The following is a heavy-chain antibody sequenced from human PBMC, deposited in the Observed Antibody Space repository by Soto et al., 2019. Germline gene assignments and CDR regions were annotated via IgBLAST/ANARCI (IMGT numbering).Heavy chain of an antibody. CDR2: IYHSGST. D-gene: IGHD3-3*01. CDR3: ARGTDLRFLAFDP. V-gene: IGHV4-30-2*01. J-gene: IGHJ5*02. Sequence: ASETLSLTCAVSGGSISSGGYSWSWIRQPPGKGLEWIGYIYHSGSTYYNPSLKSRVTISVDRSKNQFSLKLSSVTAADTAVYYCARGTDLRFLAFDPWGQGTLVTVST. CDR1: GGSISSGGYS.